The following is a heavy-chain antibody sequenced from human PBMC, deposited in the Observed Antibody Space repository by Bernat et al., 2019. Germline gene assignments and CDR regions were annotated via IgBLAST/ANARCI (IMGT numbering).Heavy chain of an antibody. J-gene: IGHJ4*02. CDR3: AKGERVTTRRRFDY. Sequence: EVQLVESGGGLVQPGGSLRLSCAASGFTFSSYAMTWVRQAPGKGLEWVSSISGSAGDTFCADSVQGRFPIPRDNSKNTLSMKMNILRAEDAAEYCCAKGERVTTRRRFDYWGQGTLVTVSS. V-gene: IGHV3-23*04. CDR1: GFTFSSYA. D-gene: IGHD1-1*01. CDR2: ISGSAGDT.